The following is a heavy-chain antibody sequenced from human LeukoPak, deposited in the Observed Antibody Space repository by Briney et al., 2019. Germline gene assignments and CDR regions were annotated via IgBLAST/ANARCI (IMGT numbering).Heavy chain of an antibody. J-gene: IGHJ1*01. D-gene: IGHD3-22*01. V-gene: IGHV1-69*13. CDR2: IIPIFGTA. Sequence: SVKVSCKASGGTFSSYAISWVRQAPGQGLEWMGGIIPIFGTANYAQKFQGRVTITADESTSTAYMELSSLRSEDTAVYYRARAGNYYDSSGYYFQHWGQGTLVTVSS. CDR1: GGTFSSYA. CDR3: ARAGNYYDSSGYYFQH.